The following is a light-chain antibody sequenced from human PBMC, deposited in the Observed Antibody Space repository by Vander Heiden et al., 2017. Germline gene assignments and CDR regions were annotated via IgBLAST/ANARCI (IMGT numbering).Light chain of an antibody. Sequence: QSALTQPASVSGSPGPSITISCTAPSSDIGNYNLVSWYKQHPGKVPKLRIFEVTKRPSGVSDRFSGSKSGNTASLTISGLQPEDEADYYCCSYAGGTTVFGTGTKVTVL. CDR1: SSDIGNYNL. CDR3: CSYAGGTTV. CDR2: EVT. J-gene: IGLJ1*01. V-gene: IGLV2-23*02.